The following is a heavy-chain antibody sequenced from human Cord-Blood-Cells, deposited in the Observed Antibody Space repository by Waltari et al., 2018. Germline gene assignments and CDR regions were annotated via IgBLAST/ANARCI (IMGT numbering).Heavy chain of an antibody. CDR2: TNAGNGNT. J-gene: IGHJ4*02. V-gene: IGHV1-3*01. Sequence: QVQLVQSGAEVKKSGASVKASCKASGYTFTSYAMHWVRQAPGQRLEWMGWTNAGNGNTKYSQKFQGRVTITRDTSASTAYMELISLMYEDTAVYYCARPLTQWLVRAVDYWGQGALVTVSS. D-gene: IGHD6-19*01. CDR3: ARPLTQWLVRAVDY. CDR1: GYTFTSYA.